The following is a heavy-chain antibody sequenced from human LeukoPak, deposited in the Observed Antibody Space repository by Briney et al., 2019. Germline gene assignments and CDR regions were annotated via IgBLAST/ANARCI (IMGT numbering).Heavy chain of an antibody. V-gene: IGHV1-69*13. CDR2: IIPIFGTA. CDR1: GGTFSSYA. Sequence: SVKVSCKASGGTFSSYAVSWVRQAPGQELEWMGGIIPIFGTADYAQKFQGRVTITADESTSTVYMELSSLRSEDTAVYYCARRVLRRGYSGYGGLDYWGQGTLVTVSS. CDR3: ARRVLRRGYSGYGGLDY. D-gene: IGHD5-12*01. J-gene: IGHJ4*02.